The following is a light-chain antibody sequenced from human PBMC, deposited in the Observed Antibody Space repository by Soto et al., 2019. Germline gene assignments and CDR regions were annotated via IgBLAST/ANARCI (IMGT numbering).Light chain of an antibody. CDR2: DIN. CDR3: CSYATTDTSVV. Sequence: QSALTQPASVSGSPGQSITISCTGTSSDVGGYNYVSWYQQHPGKAPKLMIYDINNRPSGVSNRFSGSKSGNTASLKISGLQAEDEADYYCCSYATTDTSVVFGGGTKLTVL. V-gene: IGLV2-14*01. J-gene: IGLJ2*01. CDR1: SSDVGGYNY.